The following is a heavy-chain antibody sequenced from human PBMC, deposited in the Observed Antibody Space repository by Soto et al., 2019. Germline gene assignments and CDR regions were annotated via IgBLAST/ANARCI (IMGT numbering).Heavy chain of an antibody. CDR3: ARDQGDYGDSDPYDYGMDV. V-gene: IGHV3-33*01. CDR2: IWYDGSNK. J-gene: IGHJ6*02. CDR1: GFTFSSYG. Sequence: EGSLRLSCAASGFTFSSYGMHWVRQSPCKGLEWVAVIWYDGSNKYYADSVKGRFTISRDNSKNTLYLQMNNLRAEDTAVYYCARDQGDYGDSDPYDYGMDVWGQGTTVTVCS. D-gene: IGHD4-17*01.